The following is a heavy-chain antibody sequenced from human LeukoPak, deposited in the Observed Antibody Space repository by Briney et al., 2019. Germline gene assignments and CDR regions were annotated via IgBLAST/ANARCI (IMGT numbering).Heavy chain of an antibody. D-gene: IGHD2-2*01. J-gene: IGHJ3*02. V-gene: IGHV3-74*01. Sequence: GGSLRLSCAASGFTFSSYWMHWVRQAPGKGLVWVSRINSDGSSTSYADSVKGRFTISRDNAKNTLYLQMNSLRAEDTAVYYCARARQFVVVPAARASEAFDIWGQGTMVTVSS. CDR1: GFTFSSYW. CDR2: INSDGSST. CDR3: ARARQFVVVPAARASEAFDI.